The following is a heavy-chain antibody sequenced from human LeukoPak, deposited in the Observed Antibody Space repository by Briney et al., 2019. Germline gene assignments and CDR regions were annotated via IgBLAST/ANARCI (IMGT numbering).Heavy chain of an antibody. V-gene: IGHV1-2*02. CDR3: ARGARLRRVSDAFDI. CDR1: GYTFTGYY. CDR2: INPNSGGT. Sequence: ASVKVSCKASGYTFTGYYMHWVRQAPGQGLEWMGWINPNSGGTNYAQKFQGRVTMTRDMSTRTAYMGLIRLKSDDTAVYYCARGARLRRVSDAFDIWGQGTMVTVSS. D-gene: IGHD3-10*01. J-gene: IGHJ3*02.